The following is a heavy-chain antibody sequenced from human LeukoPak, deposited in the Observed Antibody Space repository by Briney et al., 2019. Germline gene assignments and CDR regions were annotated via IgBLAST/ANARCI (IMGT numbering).Heavy chain of an antibody. CDR3: ARDGPSRSQDTSYWYFDL. CDR2: IIPIFGTA. CDR1: GGSFSSYA. Sequence: GASVKVSCKASGGSFSSYAISWVRQAPGQGLEWMGGIIPIFGTANYAQKFQGRVTITADESTSTAYMELSSLRSEDTAVYYCARDGPSRSQDTSYWYFDLWGRRTLVTVSS. V-gene: IGHV1-69*13. J-gene: IGHJ2*01. D-gene: IGHD2-2*01.